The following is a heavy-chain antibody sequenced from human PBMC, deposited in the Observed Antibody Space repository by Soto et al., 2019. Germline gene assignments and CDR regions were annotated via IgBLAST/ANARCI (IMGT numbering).Heavy chain of an antibody. D-gene: IGHD6-19*01. V-gene: IGHV3-30*18. CDR2: ISYDGSNK. CDR3: AKGRDSSGWSLLDAFDI. CDR1: GFTFSSYG. J-gene: IGHJ3*02. Sequence: GGSLRLSCAASGFTFSSYGMHWVRQAPGKGLEWVAVISYDGSNKYYADSVKGRFTISRDNSKNTLYLQMNSLRAEDTAVYYCAKGRDSSGWSLLDAFDIWGQGTMVTVSS.